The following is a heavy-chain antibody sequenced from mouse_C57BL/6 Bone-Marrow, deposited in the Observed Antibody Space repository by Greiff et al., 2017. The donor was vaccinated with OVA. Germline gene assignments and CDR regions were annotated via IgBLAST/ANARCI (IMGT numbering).Heavy chain of an antibody. J-gene: IGHJ4*01. V-gene: IGHV10-1*01. D-gene: IGHD2-10*01. CDR2: IRSKSNNYAT. CDR1: GFSFNTYA. Sequence: EVQGVESGGGLVQPKGSLKLSCAASGFSFNTYAMNWVRQAPGKGLEWVARIRSKSNNYATYYADSVKDRFTISRDDSESMLYLQMNNLKTEDTAMYYCVRPRGAYYEAMDYWGQGTSVTVSS. CDR3: VRPRGAYYEAMDY.